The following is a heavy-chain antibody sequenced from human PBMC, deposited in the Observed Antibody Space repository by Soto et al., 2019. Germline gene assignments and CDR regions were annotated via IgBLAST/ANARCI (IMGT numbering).Heavy chain of an antibody. CDR3: ARGNRGRSIAAQSGMDV. Sequence: SVKVSCKASGGTFSSYAISWVRQAPGQGLEWMGGIIPIFGTANYAQKFQGRVTITADESTSTAYMELSSLRSEDTAVYYCARGNRGRSIAAQSGMDVWGQGTTVTVSS. CDR2: IIPIFGTA. CDR1: GGTFSSYA. D-gene: IGHD6-6*01. V-gene: IGHV1-69*13. J-gene: IGHJ6*02.